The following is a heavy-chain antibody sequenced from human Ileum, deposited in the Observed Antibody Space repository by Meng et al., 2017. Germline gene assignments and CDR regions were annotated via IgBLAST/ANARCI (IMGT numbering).Heavy chain of an antibody. V-gene: IGHV4-4*02. CDR3: AREWSGSYRHFDY. CDR1: GVSICTGYW. D-gene: IGHD1-26*01. Sequence: QLQSQGPGPVLLKPSGTLSLVCSVSGVSICTGYWLSWVRQPPGKGLEWIGEIHHSGSTNYNPSLKSRVTISVDKSKNQFSLKLNSVTAADTAVYYCAREWSGSYRHFDYWGQGTLVTVSS. J-gene: IGHJ4*02. CDR2: IHHSGST.